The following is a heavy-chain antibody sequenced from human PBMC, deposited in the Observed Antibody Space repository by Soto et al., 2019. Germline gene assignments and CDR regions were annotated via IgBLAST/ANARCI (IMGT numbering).Heavy chain of an antibody. J-gene: IGHJ4*02. Sequence: GGSLRLACAASGFTFSSYGMHWVRQAPGKGMEWVAVIWYDGSNKYYADSVKGRFTISRDNSKNTLYLQMHSLRAEDTAVYYCSKEARTALALVDFWGQGTLVTLSA. V-gene: IGHV3-33*06. CDR1: GFTFSSYG. D-gene: IGHD5-18*01. CDR3: SKEARTALALVDF. CDR2: IWYDGSNK.